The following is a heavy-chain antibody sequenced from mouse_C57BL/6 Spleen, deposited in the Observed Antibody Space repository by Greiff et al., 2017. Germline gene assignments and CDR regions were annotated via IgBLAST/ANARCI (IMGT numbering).Heavy chain of an antibody. J-gene: IGHJ3*01. CDR2: IWSGGST. V-gene: IGHV2-2*01. Sequence: QVQLKESGPGLAQPSQSLSITCTVSGFSLTSYGVHWVRQSPGKGLEWLGVIWSGGSTDYNAAFISRLSISKDNSNGQVFFKMNSLQADDTAIYYCARRLLTGKGFAYWGQGTLVTVSA. CDR3: ARRLLTGKGFAY. D-gene: IGHD4-1*01. CDR1: GFSLTSYG.